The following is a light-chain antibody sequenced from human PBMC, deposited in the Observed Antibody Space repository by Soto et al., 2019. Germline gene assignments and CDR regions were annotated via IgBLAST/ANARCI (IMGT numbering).Light chain of an antibody. J-gene: IGLJ2*01. V-gene: IGLV1-40*01. Sequence: QSVLTQPPSVSGAPGQRVTISCTGSSSNIGAGYDVHWYQQLPGTAPKLLIYGNSNRPSGVPDRVAGAKSGTSASLASTGLQAEDEADYSCQSYATSLRRVLGGGTKLTVL. CDR1: SSNIGAGYD. CDR3: QSYATSLRRV. CDR2: GNS.